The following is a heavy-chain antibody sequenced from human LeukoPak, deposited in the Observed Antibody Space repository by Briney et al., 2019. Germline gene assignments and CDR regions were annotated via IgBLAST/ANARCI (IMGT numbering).Heavy chain of an antibody. J-gene: IGHJ4*02. CDR1: GGTFSSYA. CDR3: ARVGGGTLGPAGIHDY. D-gene: IGHD2-15*01. V-gene: IGHV1-69*06. CDR2: IIPIFGTA. Sequence: ASVKVSCKASGGTFSSYAISWVRQAPGQGLEWMGGIIPIFGTANYAQKSQGRVTITADKSTSTAYMELSSLRSEDTAVYYCARVGGGTLGPAGIHDYWGQGTLVTVSS.